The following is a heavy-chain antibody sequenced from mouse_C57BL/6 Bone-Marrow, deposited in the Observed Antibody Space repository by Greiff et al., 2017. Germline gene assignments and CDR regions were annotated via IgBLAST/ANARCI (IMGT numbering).Heavy chain of an antibody. CDR3: ARFHYYGSTHWYFDV. V-gene: IGHV1-81*01. CDR1: GYTFTSYG. J-gene: IGHJ1*03. CDR2: LYPRSGNS. Sequence: VQLQQSGAELARPGASVKLSCKASGYTFTSYGISWVKQSTGQGLEWIGELYPRSGNSYYNEKFKGQATLTADKSSSTSYMELRSLTSEDSAVYFCARFHYYGSTHWYFDVWGTGTTVTVSS. D-gene: IGHD1-1*01.